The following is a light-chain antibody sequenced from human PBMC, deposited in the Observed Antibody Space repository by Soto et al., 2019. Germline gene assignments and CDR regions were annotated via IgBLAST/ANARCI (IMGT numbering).Light chain of an antibody. CDR3: CSYAGSFTWV. V-gene: IGLV2-11*01. Sequence: QSVLTQPRSVSGSPGQSVTISCTGTTSDVGGYDCVSWYQQHPGKAPKLMIYDVTKRPSGVPDRFSGSKSGNTASLTISGLQAEDEADYYCCSYAGSFTWVFGGGTKVTVL. CDR1: TSDVGGYDC. J-gene: IGLJ3*02. CDR2: DVT.